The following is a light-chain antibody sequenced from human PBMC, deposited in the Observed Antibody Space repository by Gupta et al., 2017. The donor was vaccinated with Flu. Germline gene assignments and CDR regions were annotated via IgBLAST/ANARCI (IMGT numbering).Light chain of an antibody. V-gene: IGLV1-51*01. CDR3: AAFDRSLSAGV. Sequence: QSVLTQPPSVPAAPGQKVTISCSGSGTYIGTNFVSWYQQLPGTAPKLLIFDNSNRPSGVPDRFSGSKSGTSATLGITGLQTGDEADYYCAAFDRSLSAGVFGGGTKLTVL. CDR2: DNS. CDR1: GTYIGTNF. J-gene: IGLJ3*02.